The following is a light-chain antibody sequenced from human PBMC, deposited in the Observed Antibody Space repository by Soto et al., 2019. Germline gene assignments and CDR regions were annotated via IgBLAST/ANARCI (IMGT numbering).Light chain of an antibody. J-gene: IGLJ3*02. Sequence: QLVLTQSPSASASLGASVKLTCTLSSGHSSYAIAWHQQQPEKGPRYLMKLNSDGSHSKGDGIPDRFSGSSSGAVRYLTISSVHSEDEAYYYCQTWGTGIQVFGGGTKVTVL. V-gene: IGLV4-69*01. CDR2: LNSDGSH. CDR1: SGHSSYA. CDR3: QTWGTGIQV.